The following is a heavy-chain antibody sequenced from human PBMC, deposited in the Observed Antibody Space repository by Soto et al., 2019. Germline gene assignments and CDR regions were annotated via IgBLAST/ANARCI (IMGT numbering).Heavy chain of an antibody. CDR1: GFTFYTYG. CDR3: AKDEGSYSSFYYYGMDV. CDR2: IWYDGGTK. D-gene: IGHD3-10*01. Sequence: PGGSLRLSCAASGFTFYTYGMHWVRQVPGKGLQWVAIIWYDGGTKYYADSVRGRFTISRDNSKNTLYLQMNSLRAEDTAVYYCAKDEGSYSSFYYYGMDVWGQGTTVTVSS. J-gene: IGHJ6*02. V-gene: IGHV3-30*02.